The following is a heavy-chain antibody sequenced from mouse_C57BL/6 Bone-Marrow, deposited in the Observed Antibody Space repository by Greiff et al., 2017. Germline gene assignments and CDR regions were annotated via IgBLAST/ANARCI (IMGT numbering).Heavy chain of an antibody. J-gene: IGHJ4*01. CDR2: IIPNNGGT. D-gene: IGHD2-5*01. Sequence: EVQLQQSGPELVKPGASVKISCKASGYTFTDYYMNWVKQSHGKSLEWIGDIIPNNGGTSYNQKFKGKATLTVDKSSSTAYMELRSLTSEDSAIYYCARAGYYSNNYYAMDYWGQGTSVTVSS. CDR3: ARAGYYSNNYYAMDY. V-gene: IGHV1-26*01. CDR1: GYTFTDYY.